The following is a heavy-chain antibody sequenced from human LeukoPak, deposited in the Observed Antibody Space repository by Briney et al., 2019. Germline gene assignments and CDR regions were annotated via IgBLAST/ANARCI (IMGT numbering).Heavy chain of an antibody. CDR2: ISYDGSNK. D-gene: IGHD2-15*01. J-gene: IGHJ6*03. Sequence: GGSLRLSCAASGFAFSTYGMHWVRQAPGKGLEWVAVISYDGSNKYYADSVKGRFTISRDNSKNTLYLQMNSLRPEDTAVYYCARQPGGGSLDHYYYYMDVWGKGTTVTVSS. CDR1: GFAFSTYG. V-gene: IGHV3-30*03. CDR3: ARQPGGGSLDHYYYYMDV.